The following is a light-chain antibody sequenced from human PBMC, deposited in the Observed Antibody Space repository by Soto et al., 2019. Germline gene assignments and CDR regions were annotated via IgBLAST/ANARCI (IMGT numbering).Light chain of an antibody. V-gene: IGKV3-11*01. CDR3: QQRSNWPSLT. Sequence: EIVLIQSPATLSLSPGERATLSCRASQSVGSYLAWYQHKPGQAPRLLISDASNRATGIPARFSGSGSETDFTLTISSLETEDSAVYYCQQRSNWPSLTFGGGTKVDI. CDR1: QSVGSY. CDR2: DAS. J-gene: IGKJ4*01.